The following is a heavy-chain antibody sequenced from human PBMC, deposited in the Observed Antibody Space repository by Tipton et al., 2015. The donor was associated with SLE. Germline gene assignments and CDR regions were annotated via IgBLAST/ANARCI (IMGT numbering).Heavy chain of an antibody. CDR1: GGSIAGSSNY. CDR2: IYYSGDT. Sequence: TLSLTCTVSGGSIAGSSNYWGWIRQPPGKGMEWIGSIYYSGDTYYNPSLKSRVTMSMDTSKNQFSLRLTSVTAADTAVYYCARLIRIPARHREQVDGTVAGIVDHWGRGTLVTVSS. D-gene: IGHD6-6*01. V-gene: IGHV4-39*07. CDR3: ARLIRIPARHREQVDGTVAGIVDH. J-gene: IGHJ4*01.